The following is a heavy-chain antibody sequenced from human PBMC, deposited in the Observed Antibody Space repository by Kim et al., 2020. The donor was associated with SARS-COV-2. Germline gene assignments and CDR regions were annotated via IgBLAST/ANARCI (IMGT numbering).Heavy chain of an antibody. CDR2: ISGSGGST. J-gene: IGHJ4*02. CDR3: AKCGPYYGSGSHDY. V-gene: IGHV3-23*01. D-gene: IGHD3-10*01. CDR1: GFTFSSYA. Sequence: GGSLRLSCAASGFTFSSYAMSWVRQAPGKGLEWVSAISGSGGSTYYADTVKGRFTISRDNSKNTLYLQMNSLRAEDTAVYYCAKCGPYYGSGSHDYWGQGTLVTVSS.